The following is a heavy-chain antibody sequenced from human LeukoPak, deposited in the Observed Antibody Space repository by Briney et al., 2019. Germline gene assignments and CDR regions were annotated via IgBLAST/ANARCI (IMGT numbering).Heavy chain of an antibody. CDR1: GGSISSYY. CDR3: ARDRHSSGWPNWFDP. CDR2: IYYSGST. D-gene: IGHD6-19*01. Sequence: SDTLSLTCTVSGGSISSYYWSWLRQPPGKGLEWLGYIYYSGSTNYNPSLKSRVTISVDTSKNQFSLKLSSVTAADTAVYYCARDRHSSGWPNWFDPWGQGTLVTVSS. J-gene: IGHJ5*02. V-gene: IGHV4-59*01.